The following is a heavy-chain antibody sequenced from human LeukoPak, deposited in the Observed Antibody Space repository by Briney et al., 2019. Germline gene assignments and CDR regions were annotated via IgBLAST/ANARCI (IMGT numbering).Heavy chain of an antibody. D-gene: IGHD6-13*01. CDR3: ARNEGQQLSRSLFDP. Sequence: SETLSLTCAVYGGSFSSYYWSWIRQPPGKGLEWIGEINHSGSTNYNPSLKSRVTISVDTSKNQFSLKLSSVTAAAAAVYYCARNEGQQLSRSLFDPWGQGTLVTVSS. J-gene: IGHJ5*02. CDR2: INHSGST. CDR1: GGSFSSYY. V-gene: IGHV4-34*01.